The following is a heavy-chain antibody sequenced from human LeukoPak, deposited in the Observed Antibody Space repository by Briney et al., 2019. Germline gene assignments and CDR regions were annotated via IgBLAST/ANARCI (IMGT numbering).Heavy chain of an antibody. V-gene: IGHV3-30*18. CDR2: ISYDGSNK. J-gene: IGHJ5*02. CDR3: AKSSSSSWDWFDP. CDR1: GFTFSSYG. D-gene: IGHD6-13*01. Sequence: GRSLRLSCAASGFTFSSYGMHWVRQAPGKGLEWVAVISYDGSNKYYADSVKGRFTISRDNSKDTLYLQMNSLRAEDTAVYYCAKSSSSSWDWFDPWGQGTLVTVSS.